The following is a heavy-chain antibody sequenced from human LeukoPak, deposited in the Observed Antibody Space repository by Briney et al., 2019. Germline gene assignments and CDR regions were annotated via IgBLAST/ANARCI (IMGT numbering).Heavy chain of an antibody. CDR1: GFTFSRYW. D-gene: IGHD3-22*01. CDR3: ATSYDSSGCE. J-gene: IGHJ4*02. CDR2: IKEDGSAK. V-gene: IGHV3-7*01. Sequence: GGSLRLSCAASGFTFSRYWMRWVRQAPGKGLEGVANIKEDGSAKYYVDSVKGRFTISRDNAKNSVYLQMNSLRAEDTAVYYCATSYDSSGCEWGQGTLVTVSS.